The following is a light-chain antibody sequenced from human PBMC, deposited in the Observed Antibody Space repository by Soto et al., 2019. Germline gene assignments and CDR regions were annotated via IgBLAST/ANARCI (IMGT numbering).Light chain of an antibody. CDR2: SNN. CDR3: VSWDDSLSGLV. Sequence: QSVLTQPPSASGTPGQRVTISCSGRSANIGNNYVCWYQQFPGTAPKLLIYSNNQRPSGVPDRFSGSKSGTSASLAISGLRSEDEGDYYCVSWDDSLSGLVFGTGTKPPS. J-gene: IGLJ1*01. V-gene: IGLV1-47*02. CDR1: SANIGNNY.